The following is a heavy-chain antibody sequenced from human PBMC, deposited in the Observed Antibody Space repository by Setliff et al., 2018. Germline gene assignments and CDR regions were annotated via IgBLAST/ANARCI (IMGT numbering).Heavy chain of an antibody. Sequence: ASVKVSCKASGFTFTDSIVNWVRQAPGQGLEWVGWVSPIDDGKPGYAQKFQGRVTITWVTSISTAYMELSSLRSDDTAVYYCAISSLSICSGGTCPNAIDVWGQGTMVTVSS. CDR1: GFTFTDSI. CDR2: VSPIDDGKP. J-gene: IGHJ3*01. V-gene: IGHV1-8*02. D-gene: IGHD2-15*01. CDR3: AISSLSICSGGTCPNAIDV.